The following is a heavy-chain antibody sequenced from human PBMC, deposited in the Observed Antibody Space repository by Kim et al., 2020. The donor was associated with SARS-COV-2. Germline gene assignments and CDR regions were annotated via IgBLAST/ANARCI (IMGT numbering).Heavy chain of an antibody. CDR3: ARAAGVAGPVSGFVEQPPPH. CDR2: ISSSGSTI. D-gene: IGHD3-3*01. Sequence: GGSLRLSCAASGFTFSSYEMNWVRQAPGKGLEWVSYISSSGSTIYYADSVKGRFTISRDNAKNSLYLQMNSLRAEDTAVYYCARAAGVAGPVSGFVEQPPPHWGQGTLVTVSS. J-gene: IGHJ4*02. V-gene: IGHV3-48*03. CDR1: GFTFSSYE.